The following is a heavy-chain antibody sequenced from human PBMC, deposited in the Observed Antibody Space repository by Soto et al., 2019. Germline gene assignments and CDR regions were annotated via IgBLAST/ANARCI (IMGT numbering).Heavy chain of an antibody. CDR3: ARGGIVVIPAAQYYYYYMDV. Sequence: QVQLQQWGAGLLQPSETLSLTCAVYGGSLSGYYWSWIRQPPGKGLEWIGEINHSGSTNCNPSLRSRVTKSVDTSKNQYSLKLSSVTAADTAVYYCARGGIVVIPAAQYYYYYMDVWGKGTTVIVSS. CDR1: GGSLSGYY. V-gene: IGHV4-34*01. J-gene: IGHJ6*03. CDR2: INHSGST. D-gene: IGHD2-2*01.